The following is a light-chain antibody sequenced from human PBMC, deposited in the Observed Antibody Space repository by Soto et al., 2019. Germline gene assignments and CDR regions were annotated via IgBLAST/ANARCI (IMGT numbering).Light chain of an antibody. CDR2: DTS. CDR1: QSVGRY. Sequence: EIVLTQSPATLSLSPGERATLSCRASQSVGRYLAWYQQKPGQAPRLLIYDTSNRATDIPARFSGSGSGTDFTLPISSLEPEDFAVYYCQQRSNWPTFGGGTKVDIK. V-gene: IGKV3-11*01. J-gene: IGKJ4*01. CDR3: QQRSNWPT.